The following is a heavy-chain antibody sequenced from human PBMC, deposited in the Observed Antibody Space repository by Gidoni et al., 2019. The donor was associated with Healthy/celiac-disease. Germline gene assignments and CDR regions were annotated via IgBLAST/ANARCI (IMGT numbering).Heavy chain of an antibody. CDR2: IYYSGST. Sequence: QVQLQESGPGLVKPSATLSLTCTVSGGSISSYYSSWIRQPPGKGLEWIGYIYYSGSTNYNPSLKSRVTISVDTSKNQFSLKLSSVTAADTAVYYCARGYYYDSSGYEPPEINWFDPWGQGTLVTVSS. J-gene: IGHJ5*02. CDR3: ARGYYYDSSGYEPPEINWFDP. CDR1: GGSISSYY. D-gene: IGHD3-22*01. V-gene: IGHV4-59*01.